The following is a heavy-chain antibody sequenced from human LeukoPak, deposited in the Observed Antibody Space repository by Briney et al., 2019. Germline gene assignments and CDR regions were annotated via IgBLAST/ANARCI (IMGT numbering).Heavy chain of an antibody. CDR2: ITLGGTDK. V-gene: IGHV3-7*01. Sequence: GGSLRLSCAASGFPPSNHWMTWVRQAPGKGLEWVATITLGGTDKFYVDSMKGRFTISGDNAKNSLYLQMNSLRAEDTAVYYCARDPFELWGQGTLVTVSS. CDR3: ARDPFEL. CDR1: GFPPSNHW. D-gene: IGHD1-26*01. J-gene: IGHJ4*02.